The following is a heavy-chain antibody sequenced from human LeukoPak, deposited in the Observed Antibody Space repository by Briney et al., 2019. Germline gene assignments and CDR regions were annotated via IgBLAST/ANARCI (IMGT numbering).Heavy chain of an antibody. Sequence: GGSLRLSCAASGFTFSSYWMSWVRQAPGKGLEWVANIKQDGSEKYYVDSVKGRFTISRDNAKNSLYLQMNSLRAEDTAVYYCASSAYCGGDCYSAFDIWGQGTMVTVSS. CDR1: GFTFSSYW. D-gene: IGHD2-21*01. CDR3: ASSAYCGGDCYSAFDI. J-gene: IGHJ3*02. V-gene: IGHV3-7*01. CDR2: IKQDGSEK.